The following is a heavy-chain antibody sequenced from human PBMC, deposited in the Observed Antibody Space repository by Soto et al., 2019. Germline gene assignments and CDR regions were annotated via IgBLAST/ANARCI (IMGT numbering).Heavy chain of an antibody. V-gene: IGHV3-23*01. CDR1: GFTFSSYA. Sequence: EVRLLESGGGLVQPGGSLRLSCAASGFTFSSYAMSWVRQAPGKGLEWVSGISGSGGNTYYADSVKGRFTISRDNSKDTLYLLMNSLSAEDTALYYCDKDIAPGGYWGQGTLVTVSS. J-gene: IGHJ4*02. D-gene: IGHD6-13*01. CDR3: DKDIAPGGY. CDR2: ISGSGGNT.